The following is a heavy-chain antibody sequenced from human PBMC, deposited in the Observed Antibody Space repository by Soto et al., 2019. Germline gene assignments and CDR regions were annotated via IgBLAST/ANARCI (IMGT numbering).Heavy chain of an antibody. Sequence: SETLSLTCTVSGGSISSGGYYWSWIRQHPGKGLEWIGYIYYSGSTYYNPSLKSRVTISVDTSKNQFSLKLSSVTAADTAVYYCASGYCSGGSCRYPYYYYGMDVWGQGTTVTVSS. V-gene: IGHV4-31*03. CDR3: ASGYCSGGSCRYPYYYYGMDV. CDR2: IYYSGST. D-gene: IGHD2-15*01. CDR1: GGSISSGGYY. J-gene: IGHJ6*02.